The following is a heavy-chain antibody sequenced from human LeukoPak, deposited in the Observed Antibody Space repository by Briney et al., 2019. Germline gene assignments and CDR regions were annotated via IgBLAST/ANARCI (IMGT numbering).Heavy chain of an antibody. Sequence: GGSLRLSCAASGFTVNNNYMSWVRQAPGRGLEWVSVIYSGGYTYYAGSVKGRFTISRDNSKNTLYLQMNSLRAEDTAVCYCASAIGSIWYEFDYWGQGTLVTVSS. V-gene: IGHV3-53*01. J-gene: IGHJ4*02. D-gene: IGHD6-13*01. CDR2: IYSGGYT. CDR1: GFTVNNNY. CDR3: ASAIGSIWYEFDY.